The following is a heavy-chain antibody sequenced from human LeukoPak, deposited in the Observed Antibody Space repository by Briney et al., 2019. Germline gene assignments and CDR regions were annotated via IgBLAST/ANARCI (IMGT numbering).Heavy chain of an antibody. CDR3: ARDMVLEDYKFVDVVTAILGGGWFDP. CDR1: GGSISSYY. Sequence: PSETLSLTCTVSGGSISSYYWSWIRQPAGKGLEWIGRIYTSGRTNYNPSLKSRVTISVDKFKNQFSLKLSSVTAADTAVYYCARDMVLEDYKFVDVVTAILGGGWFDPWGQGTLVTVSS. D-gene: IGHD2-21*02. J-gene: IGHJ5*02. V-gene: IGHV4-4*07. CDR2: IYTSGRT.